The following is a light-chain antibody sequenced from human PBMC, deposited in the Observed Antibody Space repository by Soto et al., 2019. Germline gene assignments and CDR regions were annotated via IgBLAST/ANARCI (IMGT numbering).Light chain of an antibody. CDR3: QSYDSGLTAWV. J-gene: IGLJ3*02. CDR1: SSSIGAGYD. Sequence: VLTQPPSVSGAPGQRVTISCTGSSSSIGAGYDVHWYQQLPGTAPKLLIYGHNNRPSGIPDRFSGSKSGTSASLAITGLQAEDEADYYCQSYDSGLTAWVFGGGTKVTVL. CDR2: GHN. V-gene: IGLV1-40*01.